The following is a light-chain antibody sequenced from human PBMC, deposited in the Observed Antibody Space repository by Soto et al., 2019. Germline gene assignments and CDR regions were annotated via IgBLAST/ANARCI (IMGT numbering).Light chain of an antibody. CDR2: RNK. CDR3: TAWDDSLSGPV. V-gene: IGLV1-47*01. Sequence: QSVLTQPPSASGTPGQRVTMSCSGSRSNIGGNDVYWYQQLPGTAPKLLIYRNKQRPSGVPDRFSGSKSGTSASLAISGLRSEDEADYYCTAWDDSLSGPVFGGGTKLTVL. CDR1: RSNIGGND. J-gene: IGLJ2*01.